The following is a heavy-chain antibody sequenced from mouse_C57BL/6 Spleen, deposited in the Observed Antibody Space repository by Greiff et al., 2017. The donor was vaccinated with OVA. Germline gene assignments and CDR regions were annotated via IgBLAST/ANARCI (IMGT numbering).Heavy chain of an antibody. CDR1: GYTFTDYY. CDR3: ARLGDGYPFDY. Sequence: EVQLQQSGPELVKPGASVKISCKASGYTFTDYYMNWVKQSHGKSLEWIGDINPNNGGTSYNQKFKGKATLTVDKSSSTAYMELRSLTSEDSAGYYCARLGDGYPFDYWGQGTTLTVSS. V-gene: IGHV1-26*01. J-gene: IGHJ2*01. D-gene: IGHD2-3*01. CDR2: INPNNGGT.